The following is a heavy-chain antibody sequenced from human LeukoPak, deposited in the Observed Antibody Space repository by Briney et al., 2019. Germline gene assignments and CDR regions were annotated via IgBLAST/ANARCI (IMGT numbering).Heavy chain of an antibody. D-gene: IGHD6-19*01. V-gene: IGHV4-34*01. Sequence: PSETLSLTCAVYGGSFSGYYWSWIRQPPGKGLEWIGEINHSGSTNYNPSLKSRVTISVDTSKNQFSLKLSSVTAADTAVYYCARQGGSGWSRYNWFDPWGQGTLVTVSS. J-gene: IGHJ5*02. CDR3: ARQGGSGWSRYNWFDP. CDR2: INHSGST. CDR1: GGSFSGYY.